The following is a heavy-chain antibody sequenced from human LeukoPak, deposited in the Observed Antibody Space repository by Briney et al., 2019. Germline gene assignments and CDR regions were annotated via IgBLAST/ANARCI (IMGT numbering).Heavy chain of an antibody. J-gene: IGHJ4*02. Sequence: ASVKVSCKASGYTFTSYYVHWVRQAPGQGLEWMGIINPSGGSTSCAQKFQGRVTTTRDTSTSTVYMELSSLRSEDTAVYYCARAKTAMVPFDYWGQGTLVTVSS. V-gene: IGHV1-46*01. CDR1: GYTFTSYY. CDR2: INPSGGST. CDR3: ARAKTAMVPFDY. D-gene: IGHD5-18*01.